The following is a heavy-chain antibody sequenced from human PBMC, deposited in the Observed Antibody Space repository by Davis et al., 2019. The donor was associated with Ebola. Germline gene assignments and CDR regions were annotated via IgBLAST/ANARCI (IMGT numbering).Heavy chain of an antibody. J-gene: IGHJ4*02. CDR3: AGGTRSGWHLEY. Sequence: GESLKISCAASGFTVSSNYMNWVRQAPGKGLEWVSGIYSGGSTYCADSVKGRFTISRDNSKNTLFLQMNTLRAGDAAVYYCAGGTRSGWHLEYWGQGTLVTVSS. V-gene: IGHV3-53*01. CDR1: GFTVSSNY. CDR2: IYSGGST. D-gene: IGHD6-19*01.